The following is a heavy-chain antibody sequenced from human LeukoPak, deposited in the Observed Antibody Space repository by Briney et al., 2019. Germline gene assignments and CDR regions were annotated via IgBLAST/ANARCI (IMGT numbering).Heavy chain of an antibody. CDR1: GGSFSGYY. CDR3: ARLRYFDGVDY. CDR2: INHSGST. D-gene: IGHD3-9*01. J-gene: IGHJ4*02. V-gene: IGHV4-34*01. Sequence: SETLSLTCAVYGGSFSGYYWSWIRQPPGKGLEWIGEINHSGSTNYNPSLKSRVTISVDTSKNQFSLKLSSVTAADTAVYYCARLRYFDGVDYWGQGTLVTVSS.